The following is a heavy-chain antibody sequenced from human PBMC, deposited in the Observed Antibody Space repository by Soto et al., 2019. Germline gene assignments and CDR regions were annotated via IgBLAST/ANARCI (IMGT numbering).Heavy chain of an antibody. CDR3: ARDPVGTASGYSSETAYGMDV. CDR2: INPSGGST. V-gene: IGHV1-46*01. Sequence: GASVKVSCKASGYTFTSYYMHWVRQAPGQGLEWMGIINPSGGSTSYAQKFQGRVTMTRDTSTSTVYMELSSLRSEDTAVYYCARDPVGTASGYSSETAYGMDVWGQGTTGTVSS. CDR1: GYTFTSYY. D-gene: IGHD6-25*01. J-gene: IGHJ6*02.